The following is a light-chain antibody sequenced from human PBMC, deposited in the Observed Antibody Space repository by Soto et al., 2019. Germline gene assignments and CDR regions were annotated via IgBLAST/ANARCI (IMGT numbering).Light chain of an antibody. V-gene: IGKV3-20*01. CDR1: QSVSSSY. Sequence: EIVLTQSPGTLSLSPGERATLSCRASQSVSSSYLAWYQQKPGQAPRLLIYSASSRATGIPDRFSGSGSGTDFTLTISRLAPEDFAVYYCQQYGSSPTWTFGQGTKVDIK. CDR3: QQYGSSPTWT. J-gene: IGKJ1*01. CDR2: SAS.